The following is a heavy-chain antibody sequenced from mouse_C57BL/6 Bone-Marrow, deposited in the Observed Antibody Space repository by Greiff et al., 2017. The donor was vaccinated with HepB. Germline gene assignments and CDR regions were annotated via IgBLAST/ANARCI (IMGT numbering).Heavy chain of an antibody. CDR1: GYAFTNYL. D-gene: IGHD1-1*01. V-gene: IGHV1-54*01. CDR2: INPGSGGT. Sequence: QVHVKQSGAELVRPGTSVKVSCKASGYAFTNYLIEWVKQRPGQGLEWIGVINPGSGGTNYNEKFKGKATLTADKSSSTAYMQLSSLTSEDSAVYFCARSQINYYGSSYWYFDVWGTGTTVTVSS. J-gene: IGHJ1*03. CDR3: ARSQINYYGSSYWYFDV.